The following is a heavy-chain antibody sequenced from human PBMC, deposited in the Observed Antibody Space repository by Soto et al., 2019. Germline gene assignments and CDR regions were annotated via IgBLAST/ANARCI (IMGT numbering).Heavy chain of an antibody. CDR2: IYYSGST. D-gene: IGHD3-22*01. CDR3: ARDRDSSGYTLDY. J-gene: IGHJ4*02. Sequence: RSLTCTVSGGSISSGGYYWSWIRQHPGKGLEWIGYIYYSGSTYYNPSLKSRVTISVDTSKNQFSLKLSSVTAADTAVYYCARDRDSSGYTLDYWGQGTLVTAPQ. V-gene: IGHV4-31*03. CDR1: GGSISSGGYY.